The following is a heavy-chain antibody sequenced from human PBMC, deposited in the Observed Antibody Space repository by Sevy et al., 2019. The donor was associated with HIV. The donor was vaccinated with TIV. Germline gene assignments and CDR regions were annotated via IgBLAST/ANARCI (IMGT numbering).Heavy chain of an antibody. CDR2: ISGSGGNT. D-gene: IGHD5-12*01. Sequence: GGPLRLSCAVSGFTFSSYVITWVRQAPGKGLEWVSTISGSGGNTYYADSVKGRFTISRDNSNKMVFLELTSLRAEDTALYYCAKEGSGYDAWGQGTLVTVSS. CDR3: AKEGSGYDA. V-gene: IGHV3-23*01. J-gene: IGHJ5*02. CDR1: GFTFSSYV.